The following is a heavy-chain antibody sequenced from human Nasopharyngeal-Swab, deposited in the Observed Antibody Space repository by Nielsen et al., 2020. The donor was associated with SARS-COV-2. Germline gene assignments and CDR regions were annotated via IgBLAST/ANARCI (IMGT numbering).Heavy chain of an antibody. CDR1: GFTFDGYA. CDR2: ISWNSKAI. D-gene: IGHD5-24*01. J-gene: IGHJ3*02. Sequence: GGSLRLSCAASGFTFDGYAMHWVRQAPGKGLEWVSGISWNSKAIDYVDSVKGRFTISRDNAKSSLYLQMNSLRAEDTALYYCAKDIPDGAFDIWGQGTMVTVSS. V-gene: IGHV3-9*01. CDR3: AKDIPDGAFDI.